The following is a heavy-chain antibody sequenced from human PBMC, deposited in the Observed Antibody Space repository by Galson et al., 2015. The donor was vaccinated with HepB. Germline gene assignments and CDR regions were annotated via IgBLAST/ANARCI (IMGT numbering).Heavy chain of an antibody. CDR3: TTSEDYYDSSGYPMDAFDI. Sequence: SLRLSCAASGFTFSNAWMSWVRQAPGKGLEWVGRIKSKTDGGTTDYAAPVKGRFTISRDDSKNTLYLQMNSLKTEDTAVYYCTTSEDYYDSSGYPMDAFDIWFQGTMVTVSS. J-gene: IGHJ3*02. D-gene: IGHD3-22*01. CDR1: GFTFSNAW. CDR2: IKSKTDGGTT. V-gene: IGHV3-15*01.